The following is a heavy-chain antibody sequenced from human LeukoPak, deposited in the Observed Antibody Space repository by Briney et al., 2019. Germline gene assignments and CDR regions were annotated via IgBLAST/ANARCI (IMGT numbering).Heavy chain of an antibody. J-gene: IGHJ4*02. CDR2: MSYDGSNK. Sequence: PGGSLRPSCAASGFTFSSYAMHWVRQAPGKGLEWVAVMSYDGSNKYYADSVKGRFTISRDNSKNTLYLQMNSLRAEDTAVYYCARAGGSYGLFLDYWGQGTLVTVSS. D-gene: IGHD5-18*01. CDR1: GFTFSSYA. CDR3: ARAGGSYGLFLDY. V-gene: IGHV3-30*04.